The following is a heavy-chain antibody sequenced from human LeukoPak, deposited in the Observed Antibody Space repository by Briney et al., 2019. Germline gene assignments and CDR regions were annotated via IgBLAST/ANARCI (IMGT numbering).Heavy chain of an antibody. CDR1: GFRFSGYS. J-gene: IGHJ6*04. CDR3: AELGITMIGGV. CDR2: ISSSGSTI. Sequence: GGSLRLSCAASGFRFSGYSMNWVRQAPGKGLEWVSYISSSGSTIYYADSVKGRFTISRDNAKNSLYLQMNSLRAEDTAVYYCAELGITMIGGVWGKGTTVTISS. D-gene: IGHD3-10*02. V-gene: IGHV3-48*04.